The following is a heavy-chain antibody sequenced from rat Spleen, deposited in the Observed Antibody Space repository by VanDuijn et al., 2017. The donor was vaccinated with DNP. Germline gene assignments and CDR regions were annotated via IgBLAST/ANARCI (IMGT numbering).Heavy chain of an antibody. V-gene: IGHV5-31*01. CDR2: VPSSGGST. CDR1: RFTFNSYW. D-gene: IGHD1-1*01. Sequence: EVQLVESGGDLVQPGRSLKLSCVASRFTFNSYWMAWIRQVPGKGLEWVASVPSSGGSTYYPDSVKGRFIISRDNARNTLYLQMNSLRSEDTATYFCARHGNYYSGGTMDAWGQGTSVTVSS. J-gene: IGHJ4*01. CDR3: ARHGNYYSGGTMDA.